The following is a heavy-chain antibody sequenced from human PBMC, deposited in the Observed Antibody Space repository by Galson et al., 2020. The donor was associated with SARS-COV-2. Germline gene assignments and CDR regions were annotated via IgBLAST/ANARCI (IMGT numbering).Heavy chain of an antibody. CDR1: GYTFANYD. CDR3: ARASKHYNFLTGYLNYYYYYMDV. CDR2: MNPKSGNT. Sequence: GESLKISCKASGYTFANYDVNWVRQATGQGLEWMGWMNPKSGNTGYAQRFQGRVTITRDTSINTAYLELSSLRSEDTAVYYCARASKHYNFLTGYLNYYYYYMDVWGTGTTVTSSS. V-gene: IGHV1-8*03. D-gene: IGHD3-9*01. J-gene: IGHJ6*03.